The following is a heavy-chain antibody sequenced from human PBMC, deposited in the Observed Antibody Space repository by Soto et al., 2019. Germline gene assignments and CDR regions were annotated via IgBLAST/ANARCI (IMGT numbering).Heavy chain of an antibody. D-gene: IGHD6-13*01. CDR2: ISPTGGST. Sequence: EVQLLESGGGLVQPGGSLRLSCAGAGYRHSFDTYAMSWVRQAPGKGLEWVAGISPTGGSTYYADSVKGRFTISRDNSKATMFMQMSSLRVEDAAVYFCAKVKRGIGPTIGCGFDSWGRGTLITVSS. CDR1: GYRHSFDTYA. V-gene: IGHV3-23*01. CDR3: AKVKRGIGPTIGCGFDS. J-gene: IGHJ4*02.